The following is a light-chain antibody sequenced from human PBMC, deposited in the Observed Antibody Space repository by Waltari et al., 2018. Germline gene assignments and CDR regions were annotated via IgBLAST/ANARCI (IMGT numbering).Light chain of an antibody. CDR3: QTWGC. J-gene: IGLJ2*01. CDR1: SGHSSYA. CDR2: LNSDGSH. Sequence: QLVLTQSPSASASLGASVKPTCTLSSGHSSYAIAWHQQQPEKGPRYLMKLNSDGSHSKGDGIPDRFSGSSSGAERYLTISSLQSEDEADYYCQTWGCFGGGTKLTVL. V-gene: IGLV4-69*01.